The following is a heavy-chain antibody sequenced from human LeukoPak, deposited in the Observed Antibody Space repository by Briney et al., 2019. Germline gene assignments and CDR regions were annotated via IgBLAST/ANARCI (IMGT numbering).Heavy chain of an antibody. CDR1: GFTFSNYA. Sequence: GGSLRLSCAASGFTFSNYAIHWVRQAPGKGLEWVASIRFNGNFYADYVKGRFTISRGNSKSTVSLQMDTLRTEDTALYYCARENWDFDFWGQGTLVTVSS. J-gene: IGHJ4*02. CDR2: IRFNGN. CDR3: ARENWDFDF. D-gene: IGHD7-27*01. V-gene: IGHV3-30*02.